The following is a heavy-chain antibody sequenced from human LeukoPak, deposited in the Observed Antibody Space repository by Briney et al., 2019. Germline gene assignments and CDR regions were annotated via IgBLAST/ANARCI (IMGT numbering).Heavy chain of an antibody. D-gene: IGHD3-22*01. Sequence: GGSLRLSCAASGFTVSSNYMSWVRQAPGKGLEWVSVIYSGGSTYYADSVKGRFTISRDNSKNTLYLQMNSLRAEDTAVYYCARGAGSSGYLGLVGFDYWGQGTLVTVSS. CDR1: GFTVSSNY. J-gene: IGHJ4*02. V-gene: IGHV3-66*01. CDR2: IYSGGST. CDR3: ARGAGSSGYLGLVGFDY.